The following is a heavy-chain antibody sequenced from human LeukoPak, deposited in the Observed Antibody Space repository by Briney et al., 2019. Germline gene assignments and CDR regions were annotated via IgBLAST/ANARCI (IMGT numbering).Heavy chain of an antibody. Sequence: ASVKVSCKASGYTFTGYYMHWVRQAPGQGLEWMGWINPNSGGTNYAQKFQGRVTMTRDTSISTAYMELSRLRSDDTAVYYCARDYYYGSGSYYGPYFDYWGQGTLVTASS. V-gene: IGHV1-2*02. D-gene: IGHD3-10*01. CDR2: INPNSGGT. CDR3: ARDYYYGSGSYYGPYFDY. J-gene: IGHJ4*02. CDR1: GYTFTGYY.